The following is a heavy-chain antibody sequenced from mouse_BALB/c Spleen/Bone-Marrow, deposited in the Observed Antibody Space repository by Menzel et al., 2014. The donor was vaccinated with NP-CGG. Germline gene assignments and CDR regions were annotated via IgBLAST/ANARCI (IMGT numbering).Heavy chain of an antibody. V-gene: IGHV14-3*02. J-gene: IGHJ2*01. CDR2: IYPANGNT. Sequence: VHVKQSWAELVKPGASVKLSCTASGFNIKDTYMHWVKPRPEQGLEWIGRIYPANGNTKYDPKFQGKASITADTSSNTAYLQLSSLTAEDTAVYYCASYVYGYYFDYWGQGTTLTVSS. D-gene: IGHD2-2*01. CDR1: GFNIKDTY. CDR3: ASYVYGYYFDY.